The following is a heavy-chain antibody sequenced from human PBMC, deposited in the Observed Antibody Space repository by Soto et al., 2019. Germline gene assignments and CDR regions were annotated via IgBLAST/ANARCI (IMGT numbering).Heavy chain of an antibody. CDR3: ARLLCSGNSCSLGGGFAI. J-gene: IGHJ3*02. CDR1: GVSVTSGGFF. Sequence: VLLQESGPGLVEPSQTLSLTCTVSGVSVTSGGFFWSWIRHHPAQCLEWIGYISYSGSAYYSPSLKSRVSIAADTSSNQFSLRLTSLTAADTAVYFCARLLCSGNSCSLGGGFAIWGQGTTVTVSS. V-gene: IGHV4-31*03. CDR2: ISYSGSA. D-gene: IGHD2-2*01.